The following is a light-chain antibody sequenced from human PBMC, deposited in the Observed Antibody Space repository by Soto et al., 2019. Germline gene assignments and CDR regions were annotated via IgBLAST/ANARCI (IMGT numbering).Light chain of an antibody. CDR3: QQHGISHIT. CDR1: QSITTGY. Sequence: EIVLTQSPGTLSLSPGERATLSCRARQSITTGYLAWYQQKPGQAPRLLIYGASSRAPGIPDRFSGSGSGTDFTLTISRLEPEDFAVYYCQQHGISHITFGQGTRLEIK. CDR2: GAS. J-gene: IGKJ5*01. V-gene: IGKV3-20*01.